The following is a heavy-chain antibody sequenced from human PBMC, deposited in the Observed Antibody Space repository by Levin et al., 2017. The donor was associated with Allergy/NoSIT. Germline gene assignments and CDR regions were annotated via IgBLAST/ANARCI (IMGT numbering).Heavy chain of an antibody. V-gene: IGHV4-34*01. CDR1: GGSFSGHY. CDR2: INHSGST. D-gene: IGHD2-15*01. CDR3: ARDARRRSGSYRRDMSVIDY. Sequence: SETLSLTCAVYGGSFSGHYWSWIRQPPGKGLEWIGEINHSGSTNYNPSLKSRVTISVDTSTNQFALKLSSVTATDTAVYYCARDARRRSGSYRRDMSVIDYWGHGTLVTVSS. J-gene: IGHJ4*01.